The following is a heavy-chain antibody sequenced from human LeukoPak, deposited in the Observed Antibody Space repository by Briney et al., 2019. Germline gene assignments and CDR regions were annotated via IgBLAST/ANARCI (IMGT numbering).Heavy chain of an antibody. V-gene: IGHV3-48*04. CDR3: AREEERGLYYYYYYYMDV. CDR2: ISSSSRTI. D-gene: IGHD1-26*01. J-gene: IGHJ6*03. Sequence: PGGSLRLSCAASGFTFSSYSMNWVRQAPGKGLEWVSYISSSSRTIYYADSVKGRFTISRDNAKNSLYLQMNSLRAEDTAVYYCAREEERGLYYYYYYYMDVWGKGTTVTVSS. CDR1: GFTFSSYS.